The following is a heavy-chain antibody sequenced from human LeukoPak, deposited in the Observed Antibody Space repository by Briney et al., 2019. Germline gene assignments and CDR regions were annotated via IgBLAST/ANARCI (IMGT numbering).Heavy chain of an antibody. CDR1: GFTFSSYG. CDR2: IKKDGIEK. J-gene: IGHJ4*02. D-gene: IGHD2-2*01. V-gene: IGHV3-7*01. Sequence: GGSLRLSCAASGFTFSSYGMHWVRQAPGKGLEWVANIKKDGIEKYYVESVKGRFTISRDNAKNSLYLQMNSLRAEDTAVYYCARGRYSSRSGGYYFDIWGQGTLVTVSS. CDR3: ARGRYSSRSGGYYFDI.